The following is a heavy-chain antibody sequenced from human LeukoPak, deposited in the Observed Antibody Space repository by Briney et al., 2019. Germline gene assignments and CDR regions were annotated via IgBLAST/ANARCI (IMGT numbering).Heavy chain of an antibody. D-gene: IGHD6-13*01. J-gene: IGHJ4*02. CDR2: IYSGGST. Sequence: PGGSLRPSCAASGLTVSTNYMSWVRQAPGKGLEWVSLIYSGGSTYYADSVKGRFTISRDNSENMLYLQMNSLRAEDTAVYYCARDAAAQQLVHYFDYWSQGTLVTVSS. CDR3: ARDAAAQQLVHYFDY. V-gene: IGHV3-53*01. CDR1: GLTVSTNY.